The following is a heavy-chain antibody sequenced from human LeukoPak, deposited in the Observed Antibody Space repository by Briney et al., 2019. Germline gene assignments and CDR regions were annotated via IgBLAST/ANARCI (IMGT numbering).Heavy chain of an antibody. D-gene: IGHD6-19*01. CDR1: GFTFSSYA. CDR3: ARDKAVAGTAGFDY. Sequence: GRSLRLSCAASGFTFSSYAMHWVRQAPGKGLEWVAVISYDGSNKYYADSVKGRFTISRDNSKNTLYLQMNSLRAEDMAVYYCARDKAVAGTAGFDYWGQGTLVTVSS. CDR2: ISYDGSNK. V-gene: IGHV3-30-3*01. J-gene: IGHJ4*02.